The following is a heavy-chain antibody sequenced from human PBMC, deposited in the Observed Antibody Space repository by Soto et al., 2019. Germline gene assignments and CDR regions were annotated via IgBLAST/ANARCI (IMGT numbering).Heavy chain of an antibody. CDR1: GGSISSYY. J-gene: IGHJ4*02. Sequence: SETLSLTCTVSGGSISSYYWSWIRQPPGKGLEWIGYIYYSGSTNYNPSLKSRVTISVDTSKNQFSLKLSSVTAADTAVYYCARLSDYRRYYYFDYWGQGTLVTASS. CDR2: IYYSGST. V-gene: IGHV4-59*08. D-gene: IGHD4-4*01. CDR3: ARLSDYRRYYYFDY.